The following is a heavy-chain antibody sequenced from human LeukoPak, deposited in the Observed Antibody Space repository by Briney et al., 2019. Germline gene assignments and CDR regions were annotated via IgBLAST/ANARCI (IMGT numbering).Heavy chain of an antibody. CDR2: IYYSGST. D-gene: IGHD4-17*01. Sequence: PSETLSLTCTVSGGSISSYYWSWIRQPPGKGLEWIGYIYYSGSTNYNPSLKSRVTISVDKSKNQFSLKVNSVTAADTAVYYCARRPATVASPLDYWGQGTLVTVSS. J-gene: IGHJ4*02. CDR3: ARRPATVASPLDY. CDR1: GGSISSYY. V-gene: IGHV4-59*12.